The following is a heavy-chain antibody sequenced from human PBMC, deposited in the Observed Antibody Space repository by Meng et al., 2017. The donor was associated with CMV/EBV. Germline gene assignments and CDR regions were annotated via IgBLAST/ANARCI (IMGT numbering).Heavy chain of an antibody. D-gene: IGHD3-3*01. CDR1: GFTFSSYS. CDR3: ARDRGLDYDFWSGYGPGAFDI. CDR2: ISSSSSYI. V-gene: IGHV3-21*01. Sequence: GGSLRLSCAASGFTFSSYSMNWVRQAPGKGLEWVSSISSSSSYIYYADSVKGRFTIPRDNAKNSLYLQMNSLRAEDTAVYYCARDRGLDYDFWSGYGPGAFDIWGQGTMVTVSS. J-gene: IGHJ3*02.